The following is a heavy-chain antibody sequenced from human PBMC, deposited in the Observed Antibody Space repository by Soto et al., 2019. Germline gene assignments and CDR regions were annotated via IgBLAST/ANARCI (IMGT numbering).Heavy chain of an antibody. D-gene: IGHD5-18*01. CDR3: ARESIQLPFGMDV. CDR2: IYYSGST. V-gene: IGHV4-30-4*01. Sequence: QVQLQESGPGLVKPSQTLSLTCTVSGGSISSGDFFWTWIRQPPGKGLEWIGYIYYSGSTYYNPSLKRPVTLSVDTSKRQFSLKLSSVTAADTAVYYCARESIQLPFGMDVWGQGTTVTVSS. J-gene: IGHJ6*02. CDR1: GGSISSGDFF.